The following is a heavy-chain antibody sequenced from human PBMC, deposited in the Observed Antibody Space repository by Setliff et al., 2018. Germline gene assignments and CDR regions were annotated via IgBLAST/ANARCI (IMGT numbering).Heavy chain of an antibody. V-gene: IGHV4-38-2*02. Sequence: SETLSLTCTVSGGSISSGYYWGWIRQPPGKGLEWIGNIYHSGSTYYNPSLKSRVTISGDTSKNQFSLKLTAVTAADTAIYYCARHRAVAGAYYFDFWGQGTLVTVSS. CDR3: ARHRAVAGAYYFDF. J-gene: IGHJ4*02. CDR1: GGSISSGYY. CDR2: IYHSGST. D-gene: IGHD6-19*01.